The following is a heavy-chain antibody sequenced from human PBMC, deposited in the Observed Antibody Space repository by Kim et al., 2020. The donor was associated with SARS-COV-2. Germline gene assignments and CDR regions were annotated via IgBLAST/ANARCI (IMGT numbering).Heavy chain of an antibody. J-gene: IGHJ6*02. Sequence: SVKVSCKASGGTFSSYAISWVRQAPGQGLEWMGGIIPIFGTANYAQKFQGRVTITADESTSTAYMELSSLRSEDTAVYYCARADGIVGATTGYYGMDVWGQGTTVTVSS. V-gene: IGHV1-69*13. CDR2: IIPIFGTA. D-gene: IGHD1-26*01. CDR1: GGTFSSYA. CDR3: ARADGIVGATTGYYGMDV.